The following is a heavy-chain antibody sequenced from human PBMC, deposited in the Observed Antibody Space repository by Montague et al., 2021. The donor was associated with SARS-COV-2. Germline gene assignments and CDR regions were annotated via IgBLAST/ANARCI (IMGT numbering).Heavy chain of an antibody. D-gene: IGHD2-21*02. Sequence: TLSLTCTVSGGSISSGGYYWSWIRQHPGKGLEWIGYIYYSGSTYYNPSLKSRVTISVDTSKNQFSLKLSSVTAADTAVYYYARAHIVVVTAMRYFDLWGRGTLVTVSS. CDR2: IYYSGST. CDR3: ARAHIVVVTAMRYFDL. CDR1: GGSISSGGYY. J-gene: IGHJ2*01. V-gene: IGHV4-31*03.